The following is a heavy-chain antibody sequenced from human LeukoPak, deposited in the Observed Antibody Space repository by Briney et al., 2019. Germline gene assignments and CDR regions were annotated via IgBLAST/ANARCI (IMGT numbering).Heavy chain of an antibody. V-gene: IGHV3-74*01. D-gene: IGHD2-15*01. CDR2: INRGGSST. Sequence: GGSLRLSCAASGFTFSSYWIHWVRQAPGKGLVWVSRINRGGSSTTYADSVKGRFTVSRDNAKNTLYLQMNSLRAEDTAVYYCTRRGVVAAGTTFDYWGQGTLVTVSS. CDR1: GFTFSSYW. J-gene: IGHJ4*02. CDR3: TRRGVVAAGTTFDY.